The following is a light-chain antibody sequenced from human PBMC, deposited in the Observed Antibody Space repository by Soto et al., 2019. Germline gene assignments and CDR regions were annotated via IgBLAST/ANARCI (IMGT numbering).Light chain of an antibody. V-gene: IGKV1-5*03. CDR3: QQYEAYPLT. Sequence: DIQLTQSPSTLSASVGDRVTITCRASQSISSWLAWYQQKPGKAPKLLVYKASSLESGVPSRFSGSRSGTEFTLNISTLQPDHFAAYYCQQYEAYPLTFGGGTKVEI. CDR2: KAS. CDR1: QSISSW. J-gene: IGKJ4*01.